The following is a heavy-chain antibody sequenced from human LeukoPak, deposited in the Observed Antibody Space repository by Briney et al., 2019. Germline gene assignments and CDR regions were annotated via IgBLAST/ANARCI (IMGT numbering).Heavy chain of an antibody. D-gene: IGHD3/OR15-3a*01. CDR2: IQSNRNPR. CDR3: AREARTEIIGGMDV. Sequence: GRSLRLSCASSGFSFSYNGIHWVRQAPGRGLEWVAFIQSNRNPRYYADYARDRLTISTDNNNKTCYLQMDSLRGEDTAVYYCAREARTEIIGGMDVRGQGTTVTVTS. V-gene: IGHV3-33*05. CDR1: GFSFSYNG. J-gene: IGHJ6*02.